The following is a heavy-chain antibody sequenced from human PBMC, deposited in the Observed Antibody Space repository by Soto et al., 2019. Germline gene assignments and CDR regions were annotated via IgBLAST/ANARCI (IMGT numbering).Heavy chain of an antibody. CDR3: ARDGPGYSSSWHYYYGMDV. V-gene: IGHV1-69*12. CDR1: GGTFSSYA. J-gene: IGHJ6*02. Sequence: QVQLVQSGAEVKKPGSSVKVSCKASGGTFSSYAISCVRQAPGQGLDWMGGIIPIFGTANYAQKFQGRVTITADESTSTAYMELSSLRSEDTAVYYCARDGPGYSSSWHYYYGMDVWGQGTTVTVSS. D-gene: IGHD6-13*01. CDR2: IIPIFGTA.